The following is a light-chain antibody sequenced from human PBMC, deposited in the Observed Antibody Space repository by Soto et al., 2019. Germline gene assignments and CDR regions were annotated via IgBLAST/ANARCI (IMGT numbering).Light chain of an antibody. J-gene: IGLJ1*01. CDR1: SSDVGGYNY. Sequence: QSVLTQPRSVSGSPGQSVTISCTGTSSDVGGYNYVSWFQQYPGKAPKLMIYDVSGRPSGVPDRFSGSKSGNTASLTISGLQADDEADYYCCLYIGATTYVFGTGTKLTVL. CDR3: CLYIGATTYV. CDR2: DVS. V-gene: IGLV2-11*01.